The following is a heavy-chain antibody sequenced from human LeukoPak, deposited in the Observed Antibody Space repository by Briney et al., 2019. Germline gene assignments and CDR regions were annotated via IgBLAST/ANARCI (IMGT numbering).Heavy chain of an antibody. Sequence: SVXXSCKASGGAFSSYAISWVRQAPGQGLEWMGRIIPILGIANYAQKFQGRVTITADKSTSTAYMELSSLRSEDTAVYYCARDKVVCSGGSCYSDYYYGMDVWGQGTTVTVSS. J-gene: IGHJ6*02. CDR1: GGAFSSYA. CDR3: ARDKVVCSGGSCYSDYYYGMDV. CDR2: IIPILGIA. D-gene: IGHD2-15*01. V-gene: IGHV1-69*04.